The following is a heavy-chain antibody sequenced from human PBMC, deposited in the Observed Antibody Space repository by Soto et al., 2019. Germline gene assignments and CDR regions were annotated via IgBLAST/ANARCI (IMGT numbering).Heavy chain of an antibody. J-gene: IGHJ5*02. D-gene: IGHD6-13*01. CDR1: GGSISSGGYY. Sequence: SETLSLTXTVSGGSISSGGYYWSWIRQHPGKGLEWIGYIYYSGSTYYNPSLKSRVTISVDTSKNQFSLKLSSVTAADTAVYYCARWGAYSRSWNRNGFDPWGQGTLVTVSS. V-gene: IGHV4-31*02. CDR3: ARWGAYSRSWNRNGFDP. CDR2: IYYSGST.